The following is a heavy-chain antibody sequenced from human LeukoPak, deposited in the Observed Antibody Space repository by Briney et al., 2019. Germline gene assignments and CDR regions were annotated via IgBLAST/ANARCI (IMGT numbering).Heavy chain of an antibody. Sequence: GGSLTLSCLASGFSLSRYALRWVRPAPGRGLEWVSSISASVGSTYYADSVKGRFTISRDNSKNTLYLQMNSLRAEDTAVYYCAKGLLTAYYSFDPWGQGALVTVSS. CDR1: GFSLSRYA. V-gene: IGHV3-23*01. J-gene: IGHJ5*02. CDR2: ISASVGST. CDR3: AKGLLTAYYSFDP. D-gene: IGHD3-9*01.